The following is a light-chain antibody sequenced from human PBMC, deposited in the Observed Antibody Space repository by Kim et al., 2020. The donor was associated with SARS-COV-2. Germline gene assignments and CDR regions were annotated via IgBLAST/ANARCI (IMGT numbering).Light chain of an antibody. Sequence: QAVVTQEPSLTVSPGGTVTLTCGSTTGAVTNGHYPYWFQQKPGQAPRTLIYDTGKKHSWTPARFSGSLLGGKAALTLSGAQPEDEAEYYCMLRYSNVRRVFGTGTKVTVL. CDR2: DTG. CDR3: MLRYSNVRRV. V-gene: IGLV7-46*01. CDR1: TGAVTNGHY. J-gene: IGLJ1*01.